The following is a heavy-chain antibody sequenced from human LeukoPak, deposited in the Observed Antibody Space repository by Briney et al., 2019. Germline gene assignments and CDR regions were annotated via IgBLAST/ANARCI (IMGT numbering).Heavy chain of an antibody. CDR3: ARTDTAGEGFDP. D-gene: IGHD5-18*01. CDR2: IYYSGST. Sequence: SETLSLTCTVSGGSISSYYWSWIRQPPGKGLEWIGYIYYSGSTNYNPSLKSRVTISVDTSKNQFSLKLSSVTAADTAVYYCARTDTAGEGFDPWGQGTPVTVSS. V-gene: IGHV4-59*08. J-gene: IGHJ5*02. CDR1: GGSISSYY.